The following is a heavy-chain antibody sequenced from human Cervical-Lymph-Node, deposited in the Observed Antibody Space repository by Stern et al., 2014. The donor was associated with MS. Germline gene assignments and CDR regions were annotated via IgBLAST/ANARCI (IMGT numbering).Heavy chain of an antibody. CDR2: VSGDRGNT. D-gene: IGHD3-16*01. V-gene: IGHV1-18*01. CDR1: GYSFTYYG. CDR3: ARGGRGGGGGGEEGREG. J-gene: IGHJ6*03. Sequence: VQLVESGAEVKKPGASVKVSCKASGYSFTYYGINWVRQAPGQGLEWMGLVSGDRGNTNYAQKFQGRVPMTTDTSTSTAHMELRSLRSDDTAVYYCARGGRGGGGGGEEGREGGGKG.